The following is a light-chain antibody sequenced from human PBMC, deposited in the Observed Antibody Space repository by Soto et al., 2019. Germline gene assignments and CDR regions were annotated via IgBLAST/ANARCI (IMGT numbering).Light chain of an antibody. CDR3: QHYNSYSEA. CDR2: KAS. V-gene: IGKV1-5*03. CDR1: QTISSW. Sequence: IQMTHSASTLSQSVGNRVTITCRASQTISSWLAWYQQKPGKAPKLLIYKASTLNSGVPSRFSGSGSGTEFTLTISSLQPDDFATYYCQHYNSYSEAFGQGTKVDIK. J-gene: IGKJ1*01.